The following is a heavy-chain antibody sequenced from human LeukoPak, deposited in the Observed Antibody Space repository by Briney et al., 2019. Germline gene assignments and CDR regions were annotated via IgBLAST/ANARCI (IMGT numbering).Heavy chain of an antibody. V-gene: IGHV3-7*04. CDR1: GFTFRSYW. J-gene: IGHJ4*02. CDR2: IKQDGSEK. D-gene: IGHD3-3*01. Sequence: GGSLRLSCAASGFTFRSYWMNWVRQAPGKGLEWVANIKQDGSEKYYVDSVKGRFTISRDNAKNSLYLQMNSLRAEDTAVFYCARGSRYYDFWSGPYYSDYWGQGTLVAVSS. CDR3: ARGSRYYDFWSGPYYSDY.